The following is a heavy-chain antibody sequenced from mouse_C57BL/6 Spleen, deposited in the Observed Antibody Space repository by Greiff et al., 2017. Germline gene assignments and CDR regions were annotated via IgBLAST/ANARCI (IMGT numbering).Heavy chain of an antibody. CDR1: GFNIKDYY. CDR3: ARNGLAGYGVDY. V-gene: IGHV14-1*01. D-gene: IGHD3-2*02. Sequence: EVQVVESGAELVRPGASVKLSCTASGFNIKDYYMHWVKQRPEQGLEWIGRIDPEDGDTEYAPKFQGKATMTADTSSNTAYLQLSSLTSEDTAVYFCARNGLAGYGVDYWGQGTTLTFSS. CDR2: IDPEDGDT. J-gene: IGHJ2*01.